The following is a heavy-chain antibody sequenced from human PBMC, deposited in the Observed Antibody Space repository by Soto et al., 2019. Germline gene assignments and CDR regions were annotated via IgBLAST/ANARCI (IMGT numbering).Heavy chain of an antibody. V-gene: IGHV3-74*01. J-gene: IGHJ4*02. Sequence: VQLVASGGDLVQPGGSLRLSCAASGFTFSNYWMHWVRQGPGKGLVWVSRVNSEESSTSYADSVKGRFTISRDNAKNTLYLQMGSLRFEDTALYYCVCFECGRTAVVTAMEANGYWGQGTLVTVSS. CDR1: GFTFSNYW. CDR2: VNSEESST. D-gene: IGHD2-21*02. CDR3: VCFECGRTAVVTAMEANGY.